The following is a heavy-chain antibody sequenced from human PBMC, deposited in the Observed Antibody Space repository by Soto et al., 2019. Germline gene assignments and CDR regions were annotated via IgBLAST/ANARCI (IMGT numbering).Heavy chain of an antibody. CDR3: VKEHGDSFSDY. V-gene: IGHV3-23*01. CDR1: GXTFSTYA. J-gene: IGHJ4*02. CDR2: IINTGVRT. D-gene: IGHD2-21*01. Sequence: LRLSFAASGXTFSTYAMSWVRQAPGKGLDWISAIINTGVRTYYADSVKGRFTISRDNSKNTVYLQMNSLRAEETAVYYCVKEHGDSFSDYWGQGTLVTSPQ.